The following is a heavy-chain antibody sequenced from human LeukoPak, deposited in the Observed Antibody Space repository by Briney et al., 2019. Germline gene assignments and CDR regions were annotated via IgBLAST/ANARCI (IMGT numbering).Heavy chain of an antibody. CDR3: TRDPSVDYDLLSHWFDP. Sequence: SVKVSCKASGGTLNSSGISWVRQAPGQGLEWMGGIISFFGAAHYIQKFQGRLTITADESTSTAYMELSSLTSDDTAVYYCTRDPSVDYDLLSHWFDPWGQGTLVTVSS. D-gene: IGHD3-9*01. CDR1: GGTLNSSG. J-gene: IGHJ5*02. V-gene: IGHV1-69*13. CDR2: IISFFGAA.